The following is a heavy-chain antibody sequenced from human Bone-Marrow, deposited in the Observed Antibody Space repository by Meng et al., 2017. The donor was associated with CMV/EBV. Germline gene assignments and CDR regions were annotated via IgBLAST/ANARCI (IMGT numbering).Heavy chain of an antibody. CDR2: IKRQTDGGTT. V-gene: IGHV3-15*01. CDR1: GFTLQHAR. Sequence: LSFSGFGFTLQHARVTWVRQAPGKGLEWVGRIKRQTDGGTTDYAAPVKSRFTISRDDSKNTLYLHMNSLKTEDTAVYYCTTGVGTIDYWGQGTLVTVSS. D-gene: IGHD7-27*01. J-gene: IGHJ4*02. CDR3: TTGVGTIDY.